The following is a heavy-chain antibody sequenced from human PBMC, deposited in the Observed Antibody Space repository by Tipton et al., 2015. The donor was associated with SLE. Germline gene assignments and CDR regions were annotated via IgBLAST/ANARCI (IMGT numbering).Heavy chain of an antibody. CDR1: GFTFTNSW. D-gene: IGHD2-15*01. Sequence: GSLRLSCAASGFTFTNSWMHWVRQAPGKGLVWVGRIRNKYNSYITEYAASVKGRFTISRDDSENSLYLQMNSLKTEDTAVYYCGRDRGGGYFDYWGQGTLVTVSS. V-gene: IGHV3-72*01. CDR2: IRNKYNSYIT. CDR3: GRDRGGGYFDY. J-gene: IGHJ4*02.